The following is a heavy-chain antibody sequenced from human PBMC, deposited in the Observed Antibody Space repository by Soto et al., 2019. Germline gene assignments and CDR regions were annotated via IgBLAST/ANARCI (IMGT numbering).Heavy chain of an antibody. CDR3: AKGCSSSWYKGMDV. D-gene: IGHD6-13*01. V-gene: IGHV3-23*01. J-gene: IGHJ6*02. CDR1: GFTFSSYA. Sequence: GGSLRLSCAASGFTFSSYAMSWVRQAPGKGLEWVSAISGGGGSTCDADSVKGRFTISRDNSQNTLYLQMNSLSVEDMAVYYCAKGCSSSWYKGMDVWGQGTTVTVSS. CDR2: ISGGGGST.